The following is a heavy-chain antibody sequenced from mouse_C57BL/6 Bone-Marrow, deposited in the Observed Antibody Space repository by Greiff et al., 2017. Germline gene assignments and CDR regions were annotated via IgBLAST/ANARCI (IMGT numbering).Heavy chain of an antibody. CDR3: ARGYYGSSYRFAY. V-gene: IGHV1-81*01. CDR2: IYPRSGNT. J-gene: IGHJ3*01. Sequence: VQLQQSGAGLARPGASVKLSCKASGYTFTSYGISWVKQRTGQGLEWIGEIYPRSGNTYYNEKFKGKATLTADKSSSTAYMELRSLTSEDSAVYFCARGYYGSSYRFAYWGQGTLVTVSA. D-gene: IGHD1-1*01. CDR1: GYTFTSYG.